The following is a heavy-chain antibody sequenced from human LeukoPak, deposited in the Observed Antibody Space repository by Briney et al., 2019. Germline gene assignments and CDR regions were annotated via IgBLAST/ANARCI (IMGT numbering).Heavy chain of an antibody. Sequence: GGSLRLSCTASGFTFSSYSMNWVRQAPGKGLEWVSYISSSSSTIYYADSVKGRFTVSRDNAKNSLYLQMNSLRAEDTAVYYCARSRIQLWSDYWGQGTLVTVSS. D-gene: IGHD5-18*01. V-gene: IGHV3-48*01. CDR3: ARSRIQLWSDY. CDR2: ISSSSSTI. J-gene: IGHJ4*02. CDR1: GFTFSSYS.